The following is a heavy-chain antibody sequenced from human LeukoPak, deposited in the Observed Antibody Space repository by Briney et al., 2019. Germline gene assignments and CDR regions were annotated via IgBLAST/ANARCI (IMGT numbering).Heavy chain of an antibody. CDR1: GGTFSSYA. Sequence: GASVKVSCKASGGTFSSYAISWVRQAPGQGLEWMGRIIPILGIANYAQKFQGRVTITADKSTSTAYMELSSLRSEDTAVYYCARGIRGYSYGYYFDYWGQGTLVTVSS. J-gene: IGHJ4*02. V-gene: IGHV1-69*04. CDR3: ARGIRGYSYGYYFDY. D-gene: IGHD5-18*01. CDR2: IIPILGIA.